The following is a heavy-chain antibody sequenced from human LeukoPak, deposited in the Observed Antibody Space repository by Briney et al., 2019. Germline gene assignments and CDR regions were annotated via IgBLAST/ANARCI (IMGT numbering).Heavy chain of an antibody. CDR1: GGSISSYY. J-gene: IGHJ4*02. Sequence: PSETLSLTCTVSGGSISSYYWSWIRQPPGKGLEWIGYIYYSGSTNYNPSLKSRVTISVDTSKNQFSLKLSSVTAADTAVYYCARGEAYYYDSSGYTLDRFDYWGQGNLVTVSS. CDR3: ARGEAYYYDSSGYTLDRFDY. D-gene: IGHD3-22*01. V-gene: IGHV4-59*01. CDR2: IYYSGST.